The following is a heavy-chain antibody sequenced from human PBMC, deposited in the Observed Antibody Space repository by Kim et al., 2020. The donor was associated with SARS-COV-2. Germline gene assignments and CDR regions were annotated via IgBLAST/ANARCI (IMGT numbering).Heavy chain of an antibody. J-gene: IGHJ4*02. CDR3: AKSKYSTSWYYFDY. V-gene: IGHV3-23*01. D-gene: IGHD2-2*01. Sequence: ADSVTGRFTISRDNSKNTLFLQMNSLRAEDTAIYYCAKSKYSTSWYYFDYWGQGTLVTVSS.